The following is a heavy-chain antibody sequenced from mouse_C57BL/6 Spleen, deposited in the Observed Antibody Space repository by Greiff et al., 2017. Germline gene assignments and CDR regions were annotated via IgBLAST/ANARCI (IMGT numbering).Heavy chain of an antibody. V-gene: IGHV1-76*01. J-gene: IGHJ4*01. CDR3: ARAGDAMDY. D-gene: IGHD4-1*01. CDR1: GYTFTDYY. CDR2: IYPGSGNT. Sequence: VKLMESGAELVRPGASVKLSCKASGYTFTDYYINWVKQRPGQGLEWIARIYPGSGNTYYNEKFKGKATLTAEKSSSTAYMQLSSLTSEDSAVYFCARAGDAMDYWGQGTSVTVSS.